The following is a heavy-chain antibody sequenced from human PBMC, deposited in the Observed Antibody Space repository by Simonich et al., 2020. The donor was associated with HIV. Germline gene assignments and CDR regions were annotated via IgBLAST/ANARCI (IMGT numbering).Heavy chain of an antibody. CDR3: TTDGTSNYDFLNY. CDR1: GFSFSNAW. V-gene: IGHV3-15*01. Sequence: EVQLVESGGGLVKPGGSLRLSCAASGFSFSNAWMSWVRRAPGKGLEWVGRIKSKPNGWNTEYAAPVKGRFTISRDDSNNTLYLKMNSLKTEDTAVYYCTTDGTSNYDFLNYWGQGTLVTVSS. CDR2: IKSKPNGWNT. D-gene: IGHD3-9*01. J-gene: IGHJ4*02.